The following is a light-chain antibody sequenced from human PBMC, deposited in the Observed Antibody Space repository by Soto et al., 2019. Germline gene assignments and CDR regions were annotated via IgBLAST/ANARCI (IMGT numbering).Light chain of an antibody. CDR1: QSISSW. J-gene: IGKJ5*01. Sequence: DIQMTQSPCTLSASVGDRVTITCRASQSISSWLAWYQQKPGKAPKLLIYDASSLESGVPSRFSGSGSGTEFTLTISSLQSEDLAAYYCQQYNNWFLISFGQGTRLEIK. V-gene: IGKV1-5*01. CDR3: QQYNNWFLIS. CDR2: DAS.